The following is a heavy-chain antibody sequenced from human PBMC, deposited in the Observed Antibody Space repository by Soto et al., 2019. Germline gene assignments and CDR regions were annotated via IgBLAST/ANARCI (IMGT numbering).Heavy chain of an antibody. CDR3: AREAYCTNGVCKTPYYYYYYMDV. CDR1: GFTFSSYS. V-gene: IGHV3-21*01. CDR2: ISSSSSYI. Sequence: GGSLRLSCAASGFTFSSYSMNWVRQAPGKGLEWVSSISSSSSYIYYADSVKGRFTISRDNAKNSLYLQMNSLRAEYTAVYYCAREAYCTNGVCKTPYYYYYYMDVWGKGTTVTVSS. J-gene: IGHJ6*03. D-gene: IGHD2-8*01.